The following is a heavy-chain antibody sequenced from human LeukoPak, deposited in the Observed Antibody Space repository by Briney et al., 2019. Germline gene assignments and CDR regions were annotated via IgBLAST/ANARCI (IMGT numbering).Heavy chain of an antibody. Sequence: GGSLRLSCAASGFTFSDYYMNWIRQAPGKGLEWISYISSSGSSTRYADSVKGRFTISRDNPKNTLYLQMNSLRAEDTAVYYCTRVKSDCSGGACANYFDYWGQGTLVTVSS. CDR2: ISSSGSST. CDR3: TRVKSDCSGGACANYFDY. J-gene: IGHJ4*02. D-gene: IGHD2-15*01. CDR1: GFTFSDYY. V-gene: IGHV3-11*06.